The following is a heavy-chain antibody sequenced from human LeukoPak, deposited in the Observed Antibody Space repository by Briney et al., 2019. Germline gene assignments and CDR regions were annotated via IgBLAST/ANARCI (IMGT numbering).Heavy chain of an antibody. V-gene: IGHV4-59*01. CDR2: IYYSGST. J-gene: IGHJ4*02. CDR3: ARIGHEDYYFDY. Sequence: PSETLSLTCTVSGGSISGYYWSWIRQPPGKGLEWIGYIYYSGSTNYNPSLKSRVTISVDTSKNQFSLKLSSVTAADTAVYYCARIGHEDYYFDYWGRGTLVTVSS. CDR1: GGSISGYY.